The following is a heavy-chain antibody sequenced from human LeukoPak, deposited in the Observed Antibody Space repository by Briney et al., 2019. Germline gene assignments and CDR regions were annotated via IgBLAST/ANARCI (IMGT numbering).Heavy chain of an antibody. CDR3: ARDPEIQRYGSGYETTDAFDI. CDR2: IWYDGSNK. V-gene: IGHV3-33*01. Sequence: PGRSLRLSCAASGFTFSSYGMHWVRQAPGKGLEWVAVIWYDGSNKYYADSVKGRFTISRDNSKNTLYLQMNSLRAEDTAVYYCARDPEIQRYGSGYETTDAFDIWGQGTMVTVSS. CDR1: GFTFSSYG. D-gene: IGHD3-22*01. J-gene: IGHJ3*02.